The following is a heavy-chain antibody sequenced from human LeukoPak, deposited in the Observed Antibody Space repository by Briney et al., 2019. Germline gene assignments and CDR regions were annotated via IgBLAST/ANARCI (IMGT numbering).Heavy chain of an antibody. J-gene: IGHJ5*02. CDR1: GFTFSSYA. CDR3: AKTPGQQLVLGWFDP. Sequence: PGGSLRLSCAASGFTFSSYAMSWVRQAPGKGLEWVSAISGSGGSTYYADSVKGRFTISRDNSKNTLYLQMNNLRAEDTAVYYCAKTPGQQLVLGWFDPWGQGTLVTVSS. CDR2: ISGSGGST. D-gene: IGHD6-13*01. V-gene: IGHV3-23*01.